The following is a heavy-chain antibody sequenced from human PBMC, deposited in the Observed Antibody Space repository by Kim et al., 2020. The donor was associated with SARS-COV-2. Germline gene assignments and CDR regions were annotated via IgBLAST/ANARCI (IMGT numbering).Heavy chain of an antibody. D-gene: IGHD3-22*01. Sequence: SVKVSCKASGGTFSSYAISWVRQAPGQGLEWMGGIIPIFGTANYAQKFQGRVTITAYESTSTAYMELSSLRSEDTAVYYCASVPERYYDSSGSPISVGFQHWGQGTLVTVSS. V-gene: IGHV1-69*13. CDR1: GGTFSSYA. J-gene: IGHJ1*01. CDR2: IIPIFGTA. CDR3: ASVPERYYDSSGSPISVGFQH.